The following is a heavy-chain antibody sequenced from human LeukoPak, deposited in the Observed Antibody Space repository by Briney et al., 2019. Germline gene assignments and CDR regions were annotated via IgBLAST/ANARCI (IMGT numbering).Heavy chain of an antibody. CDR2: IYYSGST. D-gene: IGHD3-22*01. CDR1: GGSISSGGYY. CDR3: ARVGYYYDSSNWFDP. Sequence: SQTLSLTCTVSGGSISSGGYYWSWILQHPGKGLEWIGYIYYSGSTYYNPSLKSRVTISVDTSKNQFSLKLSSVTAADTAVYYCARVGYYYDSSNWFDPWGQGTLVTVSS. V-gene: IGHV4-31*03. J-gene: IGHJ5*02.